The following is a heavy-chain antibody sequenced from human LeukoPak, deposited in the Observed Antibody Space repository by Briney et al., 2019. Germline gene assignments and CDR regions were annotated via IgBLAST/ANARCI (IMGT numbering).Heavy chain of an antibody. CDR1: GFTFSSYA. Sequence: GGSLRLSCAASGFTFSSYAMSWVRQAPGKGLEWVSAISGSGGSTYYADSVKGRFTISRDNSKNTLYLQMNSLRAEDTAVYYCAKDLREGPYGSGSLNDYWGQGTLVTVSS. CDR3: AKDLREGPYGSGSLNDY. J-gene: IGHJ4*02. CDR2: ISGSGGST. V-gene: IGHV3-23*01. D-gene: IGHD3-10*01.